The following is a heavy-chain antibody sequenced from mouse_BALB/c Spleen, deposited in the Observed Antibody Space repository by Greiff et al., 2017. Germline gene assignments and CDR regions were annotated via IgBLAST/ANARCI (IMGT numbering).Heavy chain of an antibody. CDR2: ISYSGST. J-gene: IGHJ4*01. Sequence: VQLQQSGPGLVKPSQSLSLTCTVTGYSITSDYAWNWIRQFPGNKLEWMGYISYSGSTSYNPSLKSRISITRDTSKNQFFLQLNSVTTEDTATYYCARYCDGYPRYAMDYWGQGTSVTVSS. CDR1: GYSITSDYA. V-gene: IGHV3-2*02. D-gene: IGHD2-3*01. CDR3: ARYCDGYPRYAMDY.